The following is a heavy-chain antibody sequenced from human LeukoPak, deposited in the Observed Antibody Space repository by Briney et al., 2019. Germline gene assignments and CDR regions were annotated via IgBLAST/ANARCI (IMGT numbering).Heavy chain of an antibody. D-gene: IGHD3-22*01. CDR2: INQDGSEK. Sequence: GGSLRLSCAASGFTLSNFWMSWVRQAPGKGLEWVANINQDGSEKYYVDSVKGRFTISRDNAKNSLYLQMNSLRAEDTAVYYCARDGQAVVVITGGYDYWGQGTLVTVSS. V-gene: IGHV3-7*01. CDR1: GFTLSNFW. CDR3: ARDGQAVVVITGGYDY. J-gene: IGHJ4*02.